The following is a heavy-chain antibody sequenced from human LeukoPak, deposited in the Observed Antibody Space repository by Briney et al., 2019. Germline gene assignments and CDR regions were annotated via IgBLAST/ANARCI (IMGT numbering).Heavy chain of an antibody. CDR2: VYYRSKGCN. CDR3: ARALGGVFAY. Sequence: SQTLSLTCAISGDSVSSNRATWSWRRQSPSRGLEWLGRVYYRSKGCNDYAVSVTGRITINSDTSKNQFSLQLNSVTPEDTAMYYCARALGGVFAYWGQGTLVTVSS. V-gene: IGHV6-1*01. CDR1: GDSVSSNRAT. J-gene: IGHJ4*02. D-gene: IGHD3-3*01.